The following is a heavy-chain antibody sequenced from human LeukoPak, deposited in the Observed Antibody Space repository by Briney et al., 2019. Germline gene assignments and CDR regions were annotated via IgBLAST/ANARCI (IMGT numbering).Heavy chain of an antibody. Sequence: PGRSLRLSCAASGFTFDDYAMHWVRQAPGKGLEWVSGISWNSGSIGYADSVKGRFTISRDNAKNSLYLQMNSLRAEDTALYYCAKSITIFGVATRSYYYGMDVWGQGTTVTVSS. CDR2: ISWNSGSI. CDR1: GFTFDDYA. V-gene: IGHV3-9*01. CDR3: AKSITIFGVATRSYYYGMDV. J-gene: IGHJ6*02. D-gene: IGHD3-3*01.